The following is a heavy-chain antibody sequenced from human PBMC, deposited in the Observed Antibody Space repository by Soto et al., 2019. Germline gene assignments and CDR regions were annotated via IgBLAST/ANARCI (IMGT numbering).Heavy chain of an antibody. CDR3: ARAASSSWPFDY. CDR2: ISAYNGNT. Sequence: ASVKVSCKASGYTFTSYVITWVREAPGQGLEWMGWISAYNGNTNYAQKLQGRVTMTTDTSTSTAYMELRSLRSDDTAVYYCARAASSSWPFDYWGQGTLVTVSS. CDR1: GYTFTSYV. V-gene: IGHV1-18*01. D-gene: IGHD6-13*01. J-gene: IGHJ4*02.